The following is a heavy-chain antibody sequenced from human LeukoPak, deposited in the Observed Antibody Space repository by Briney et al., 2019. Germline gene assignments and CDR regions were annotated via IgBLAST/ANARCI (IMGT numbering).Heavy chain of an antibody. CDR3: AREDYYFDSSGTHYFDY. CDR2: IYSGGST. J-gene: IGHJ4*02. D-gene: IGHD3-22*01. Sequence: GGSLRLSCAASGFTVRSNYMSWVRQVPGKGLEGVSVIYSGGSTYHADSVKGRFTISRDDSKNTLFLQMNSLRAEDTAVYYCAREDYYFDSSGTHYFDYWGQGTLVTVSS. V-gene: IGHV3-66*01. CDR1: GFTVRSNY.